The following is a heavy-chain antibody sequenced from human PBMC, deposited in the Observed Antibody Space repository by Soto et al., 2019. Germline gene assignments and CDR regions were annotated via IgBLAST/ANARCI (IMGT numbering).Heavy chain of an antibody. D-gene: IGHD3-3*01. J-gene: IGHJ5*02. CDR2: ISAYNGNT. CDR3: ARAPKRVDFWSGYYGGWFDP. V-gene: IGHV1-18*01. CDR1: GYTFTSYC. Sequence: ASVKVSCKASGYTFTSYCISWVRQAPGQGLEWMGWISAYNGNTNYAQKLQGRVTMTTDTSTSTAYMELRSLRSDDTAVYYCARAPKRVDFWSGYYGGWFDPWGQGTLVTVSS.